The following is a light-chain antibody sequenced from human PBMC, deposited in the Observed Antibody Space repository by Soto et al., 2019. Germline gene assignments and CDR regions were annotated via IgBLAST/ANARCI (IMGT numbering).Light chain of an antibody. CDR3: AAWDDSLNGAGV. Sequence: QSVLTQPPSASGTPGQRVTFSCSGSSSNIGSNTVNWYQQLPGTAPKLLIYSNNQRPSGVPDRFSGSKSGTSASLAISGLQSEDEADYYCAAWDDSLNGAGVFRGGTKLTVL. J-gene: IGLJ2*01. CDR1: SSNIGSNT. CDR2: SNN. V-gene: IGLV1-44*01.